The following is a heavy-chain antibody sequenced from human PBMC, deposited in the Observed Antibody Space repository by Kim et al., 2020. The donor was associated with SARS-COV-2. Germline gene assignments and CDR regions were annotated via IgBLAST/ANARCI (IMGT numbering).Heavy chain of an antibody. Sequence: ASVKVSCKASGYTFTNYAINWVRQAPGQGLEWMGWINTNTRNPTYAQGFTGRFVFSLDTSVSTAYLQITSLMPEDTAVYYCARNGDYNDGWGQGTLVTVS. D-gene: IGHD4-17*01. V-gene: IGHV7-4-1*02. J-gene: IGHJ4*02. CDR2: INTNTRNP. CDR3: ARNGDYNDG. CDR1: GYTFTNYA.